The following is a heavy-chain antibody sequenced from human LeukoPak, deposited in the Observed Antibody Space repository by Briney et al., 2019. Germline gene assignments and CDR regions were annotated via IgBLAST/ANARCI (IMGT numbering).Heavy chain of an antibody. J-gene: IGHJ6*03. Sequence: SETLSLTCTVSAYCISSGYYWGWIRQPPGKGLEWIGSIYHSGNTYYNPSLRSRVTMSVDTSKNQFSLNLRSVTAADTAVYYCARADYSSSWSHEYFYMDVWGKGTTVTVSS. CDR2: IYHSGNT. D-gene: IGHD6-13*01. V-gene: IGHV4-38-2*02. CDR3: ARADYSSSWSHEYFYMDV. CDR1: AYCISSGYY.